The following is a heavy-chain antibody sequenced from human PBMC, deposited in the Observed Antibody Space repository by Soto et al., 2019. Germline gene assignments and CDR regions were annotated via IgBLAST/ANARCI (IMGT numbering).Heavy chain of an antibody. CDR3: GRGGSDSPMAPGY. J-gene: IGHJ4*02. V-gene: IGHV3-74*01. D-gene: IGHD5-18*01. CDR2: INPDGSAT. CDR1: GFTFSSYW. Sequence: GGSLRLSCAASGFTFSSYWMHWVRQALGKGLVWVSRINPDGSATNYADSVKGRFTISRDNAKNTLYLQMNSLRAEDTAVFYCGRGGSDSPMAPGYWGQGTLVTVSS.